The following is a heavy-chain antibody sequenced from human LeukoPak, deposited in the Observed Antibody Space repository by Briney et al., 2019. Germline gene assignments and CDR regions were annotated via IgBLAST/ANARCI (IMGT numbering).Heavy chain of an antibody. CDR1: GYSFTNYW. D-gene: IGHD1-1*01. Sequence: GESLKISCKGSGYSFTNYWIAWVRQMPGKGLEWMGIINPSGGSTSYAQKFQGRVTMTRDTSTSTVYMELSSLRSEDTAVYYCARDKSRGIGPLDYWGQGTLVTVSS. CDR2: INPSGGST. V-gene: IGHV1-46*01. CDR3: ARDKSRGIGPLDY. J-gene: IGHJ4*02.